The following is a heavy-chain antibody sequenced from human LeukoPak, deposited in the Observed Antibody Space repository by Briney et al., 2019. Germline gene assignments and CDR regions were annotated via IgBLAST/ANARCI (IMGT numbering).Heavy chain of an antibody. Sequence: GGSLRLSCAASGFTFSSYGMHWVRQAPGKGLEWVAFIRYDGSNKYYADSVKGRFTISRDNSKNTLYLQMNSLRAEDTAVYYCAKNNYGDHRDYYYYYMDVWGKGTTVTISS. CDR3: AKNNYGDHRDYYYYYMDV. CDR1: GFTFSSYG. J-gene: IGHJ6*03. CDR2: IRYDGSNK. D-gene: IGHD4-17*01. V-gene: IGHV3-30*02.